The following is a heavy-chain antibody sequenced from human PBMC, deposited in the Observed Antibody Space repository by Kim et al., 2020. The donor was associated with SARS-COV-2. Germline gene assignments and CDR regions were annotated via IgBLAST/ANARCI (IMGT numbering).Heavy chain of an antibody. CDR1: GYSFTSYW. CDR3: ARLGSPGYCSSTSCYAGRAYYYYGMDV. Sequence: GESLKISCKGSGYSFTSYWISWVRQMPGKGLEWMGRIDPSDSYTNYSPSFQGHVTISADKSISTAYLQWSSLKASDTAMYYCARLGSPGYCSSTSCYAGRAYYYYGMDVWGQGTTVTVSS. CDR2: IDPSDSYT. D-gene: IGHD2-2*01. J-gene: IGHJ6*02. V-gene: IGHV5-10-1*01.